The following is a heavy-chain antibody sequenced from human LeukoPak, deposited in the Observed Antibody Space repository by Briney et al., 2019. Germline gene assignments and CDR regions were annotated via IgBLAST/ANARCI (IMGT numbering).Heavy chain of an antibody. D-gene: IGHD3-10*01. V-gene: IGHV1-18*01. CDR1: GYTFTSYG. CDR3: ARDTPPHYYGSGSYSPDYYYYYGMDV. J-gene: IGHJ6*02. CDR2: ISAYNGNT. Sequence: ASVTVSFKASGYTFTSYGISWVRQAPGQGLEWMGWISAYNGNTNYPQKLQGGVNMTTDKSTSTAYMELRSMRSDDTAVYYCARDTPPHYYGSGSYSPDYYYYYGMDVWGQGTTVTVSS.